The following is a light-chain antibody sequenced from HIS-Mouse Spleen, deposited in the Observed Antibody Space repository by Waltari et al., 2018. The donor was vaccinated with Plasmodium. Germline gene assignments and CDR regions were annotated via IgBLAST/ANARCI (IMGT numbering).Light chain of an antibody. V-gene: IGLV3-10*01. J-gene: IGLJ3*02. CDR2: EDS. CDR1: ALPKKY. CDR3: YSTDSSGNHRV. Sequence: SYELTQPPSVSVSLGQTARITCSGAALPKKYAYWYQQKSGQAPVLVIYEDSKRPSGIPERFSGSSSGTMATLTISGAQVEDEADYYCYSTDSSGNHRVFGGGTKLTVL.